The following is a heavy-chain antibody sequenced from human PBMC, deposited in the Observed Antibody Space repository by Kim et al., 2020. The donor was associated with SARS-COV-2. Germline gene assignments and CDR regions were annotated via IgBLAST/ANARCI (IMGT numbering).Heavy chain of an antibody. V-gene: IGHV3-23*01. D-gene: IGHD2-15*01. CDR3: AKGKLGYCSGGSCYPFDY. J-gene: IGHJ4*02. Sequence: VMARFATSRDNSKNTLYLQMNSLRAEDTAVYYCAKGKLGYCSGGSCYPFDYCGQGTLVTVSS.